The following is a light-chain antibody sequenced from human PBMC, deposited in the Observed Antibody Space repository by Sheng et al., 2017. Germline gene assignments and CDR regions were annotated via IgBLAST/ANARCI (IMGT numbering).Light chain of an antibody. CDR3: QQYYSTPYT. V-gene: IGKV1-NL1*01. J-gene: IGKJ2*01. CDR2: AAS. Sequence: DIQMTQSPSSLSASVGDSVTMSCRASQDIRNSVAWYQQKPGKAPKLLLHAASKLESGVPSRFSGGESWTDYILTISSLQPEDFATYYCQQYYSTPYTFGQGAKLEIK. CDR1: QDIRNS.